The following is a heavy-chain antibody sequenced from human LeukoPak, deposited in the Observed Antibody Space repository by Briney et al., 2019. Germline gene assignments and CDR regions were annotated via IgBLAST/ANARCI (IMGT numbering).Heavy chain of an antibody. CDR2: IKQDGSEK. CDR1: GFTFSSYG. D-gene: IGHD6-13*01. CDR3: ARDYSSSWYSPTFDY. V-gene: IGHV3-7*01. Sequence: GGSLRLSCAASGFTFSSYGMSWVRQAPGKGLEWVANIKQDGSEKYYVDSVKGRFTISRDNAKNSLYLQMNSLRAEDTAVYYCARDYSSSWYSPTFDYWGQGTLVTVSS. J-gene: IGHJ4*02.